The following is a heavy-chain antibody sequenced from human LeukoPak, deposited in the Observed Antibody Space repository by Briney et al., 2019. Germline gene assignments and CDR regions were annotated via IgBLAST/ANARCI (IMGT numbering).Heavy chain of an antibody. CDR1: GFTFSRYG. CDR3: AKESRRGHYDSSAYFDY. V-gene: IGHV3-30*18. Sequence: PGRSLRLSCAASGFTFSRYGMHWVRQASGKGLEWVALISYDGSNKYYADSVKGRFTISRDNSKNTLYVQINSLRAEDTAVYYCAKESRRGHYDSSAYFDYWGQGTLVTVSS. J-gene: IGHJ4*02. CDR2: ISYDGSNK. D-gene: IGHD3-22*01.